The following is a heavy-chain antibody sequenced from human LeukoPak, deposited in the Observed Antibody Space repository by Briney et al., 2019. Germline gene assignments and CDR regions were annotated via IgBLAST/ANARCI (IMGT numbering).Heavy chain of an antibody. Sequence: GRSLRLSCAASGFTFSSYSMNWVRQAPGKGLEWVSSISSSSSYIYYADSVKGRFTISRDNAKNSLYLQMNSLRAEDTAVYYCARGSGYDLTDYYYYMDVWGKGTTVTVSS. J-gene: IGHJ6*03. CDR2: ISSSSSYI. D-gene: IGHD5-12*01. CDR3: ARGSGYDLTDYYYYMDV. V-gene: IGHV3-21*01. CDR1: GFTFSSYS.